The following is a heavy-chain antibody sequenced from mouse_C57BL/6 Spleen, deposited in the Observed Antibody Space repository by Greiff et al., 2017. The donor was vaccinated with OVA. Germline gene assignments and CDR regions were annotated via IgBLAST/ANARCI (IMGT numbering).Heavy chain of an antibody. CDR1: GYTFTSYW. CDR3: ARGYYGSSPAWFAY. J-gene: IGHJ3*01. V-gene: IGHV1-50*01. D-gene: IGHD1-1*01. CDR2: IDPSDSYT. Sequence: QVQLQQPGAELVKPGASVKLSCKASGYTFTSYWMQWVKQRPGQGLEWIGEIDPSDSYTNYNQKFKGKATWTVDTSSSTAYMQLSSLTSEDSAVYYCARGYYGSSPAWFAYWGQGTLVTVSA.